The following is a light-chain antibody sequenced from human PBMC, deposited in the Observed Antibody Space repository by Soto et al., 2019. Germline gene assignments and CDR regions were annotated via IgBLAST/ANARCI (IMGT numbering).Light chain of an antibody. CDR1: KLGNKY. V-gene: IGLV3-1*01. Sequence: SYELTQPPSVSVSPGQTASITCSGDKLGNKYVGWYQQRPGQSPVLVIYQDTKRPSGIPERFSGSNSGNTATLTISGTQAMDEADYYCQAWDSSIGVFGTGIKLTVL. J-gene: IGLJ1*01. CDR2: QDT. CDR3: QAWDSSIGV.